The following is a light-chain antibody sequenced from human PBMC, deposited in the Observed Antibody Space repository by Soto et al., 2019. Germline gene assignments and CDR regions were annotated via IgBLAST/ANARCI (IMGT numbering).Light chain of an antibody. Sequence: VVTMSRCALSLAPGERGTRCCRASQSVSNNYLAWYQQKPGQAPRLLIYGASNRATGIPDRFSGSGSGTAFTLTISRLEPEPFAVYYCQQYGSSGTFGQGTKVDIK. CDR1: QSVSNNY. CDR2: GAS. CDR3: QQYGSSGT. V-gene: IGKV3-20*01. J-gene: IGKJ1*01.